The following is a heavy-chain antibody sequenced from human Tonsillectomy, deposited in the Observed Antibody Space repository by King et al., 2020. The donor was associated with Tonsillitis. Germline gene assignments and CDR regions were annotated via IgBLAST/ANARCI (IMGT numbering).Heavy chain of an antibody. J-gene: IGHJ4*02. Sequence: VQLVESGGGVVQPGRSLRLSCAASGFTFSTYAIHWVRQAPGKGLEWVAVISYDGSSKYYADSVKGQFTISRENSKNTLYLQMNSLRAEDTAVYYCASDWNYYDSSGYLSCWGQGTLVTVSS. CDR1: GFTFSTYA. CDR3: ASDWNYYDSSGYLSC. CDR2: ISYDGSSK. D-gene: IGHD3-22*01. V-gene: IGHV3-30-3*01.